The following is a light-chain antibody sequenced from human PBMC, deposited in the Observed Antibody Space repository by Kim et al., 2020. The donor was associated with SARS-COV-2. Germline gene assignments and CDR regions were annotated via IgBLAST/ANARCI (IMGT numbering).Light chain of an antibody. V-gene: IGKV1-39*01. CDR2: AAS. CDR1: QSISSY. Sequence: ASAGDRVTITCRASQSISSYLDWYQQKPGKAPKLLIYAASSLQSGVPSRFSGSGSGTDFTLTISSLQPEDFATYYCQQSYSNPLTFGEGTKVDIK. J-gene: IGKJ4*01. CDR3: QQSYSNPLT.